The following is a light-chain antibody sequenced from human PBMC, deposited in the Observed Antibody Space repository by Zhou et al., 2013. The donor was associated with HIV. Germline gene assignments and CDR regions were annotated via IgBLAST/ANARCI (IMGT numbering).Light chain of an antibody. Sequence: DIQLTQSPFFLSASVGDRVTISCRASQGSSNYVAWYQQKPGKAPKLLIYAASTLRSGVPSRFSGSVSGTEFTLTISSLQPEDFATYYCQQYGANPFTFGPGTKVDIK. CDR2: AAS. J-gene: IGKJ3*01. CDR3: QQYGANPFT. CDR1: QGSSNY. V-gene: IGKV1-9*01.